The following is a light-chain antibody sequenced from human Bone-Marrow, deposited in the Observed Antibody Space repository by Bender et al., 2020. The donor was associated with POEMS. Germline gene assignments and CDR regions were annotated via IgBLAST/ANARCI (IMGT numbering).Light chain of an antibody. J-gene: IGLJ3*02. CDR3: SSYTSISNSWV. Sequence: QSALTQPASVSGSPGQSITISCTGTSSDVGNDNLVSWYQQHPGKAPKLMIFESTKRPSGISDRFSGSKSGNTASLTISGLQAEDEADYYCSSYTSISNSWVFGGGTKLTVL. CDR2: EST. V-gene: IGLV2-14*02. CDR1: SSDVGNDNL.